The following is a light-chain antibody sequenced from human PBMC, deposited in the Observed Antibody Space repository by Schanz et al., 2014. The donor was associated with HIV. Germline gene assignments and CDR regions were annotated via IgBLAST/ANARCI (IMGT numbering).Light chain of an antibody. Sequence: DIQMPQSPSTLSASVGDRVTITCRASQSIGYWLAWFQQKPGKAPKLLMYKASSLETGVPSRFSGSGSGTEFTLTISSLQPDDFATYYCQQYSSFSYTFGQGTKLEIK. CDR2: KAS. V-gene: IGKV1-5*03. CDR3: QQYSSFSYT. J-gene: IGKJ2*01. CDR1: QSIGYW.